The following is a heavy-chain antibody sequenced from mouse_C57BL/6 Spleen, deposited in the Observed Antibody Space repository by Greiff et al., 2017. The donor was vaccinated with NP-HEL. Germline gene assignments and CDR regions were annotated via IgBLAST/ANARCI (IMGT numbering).Heavy chain of an antibody. CDR1: GFTFSDYY. Sequence: EVMLVESEGGLVQPGSSMKLSCTASGFTFSDYYMAWVRQVPEKGLEWVANINYDGSSTYYLDSLKSRFIISRDNAKNILYLQMSSLKSEDTATYYCARGGYYGSSYEDYAMDYWGQGTSVTVSS. CDR2: INYDGSST. D-gene: IGHD1-1*01. CDR3: ARGGYYGSSYEDYAMDY. V-gene: IGHV5-16*01. J-gene: IGHJ4*01.